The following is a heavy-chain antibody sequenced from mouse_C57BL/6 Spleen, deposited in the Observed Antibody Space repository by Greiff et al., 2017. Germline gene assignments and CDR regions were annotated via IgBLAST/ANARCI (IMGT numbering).Heavy chain of an antibody. CDR3: ARPLDSSGYFDY. CDR2: INPSSGYT. J-gene: IGHJ2*01. CDR1: GYTFTSYT. Sequence: QVQLQQSGAELARPGASVKMSCKASGYTFTSYTMHWVKQRPGQGLEWIGYINPSSGYTKYNQKFKDKATLTADKSSSTAYMQLSSLTSEDSAVYYCARPLDSSGYFDYWGQGTTLTVSS. D-gene: IGHD3-2*02. V-gene: IGHV1-4*01.